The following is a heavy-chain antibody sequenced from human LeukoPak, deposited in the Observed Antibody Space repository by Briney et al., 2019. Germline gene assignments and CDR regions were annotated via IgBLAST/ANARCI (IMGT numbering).Heavy chain of an antibody. V-gene: IGHV1-18*01. CDR2: ISAYNGNT. D-gene: IGHD3-22*01. CDR3: ARETYYYDSSGPTSFDY. J-gene: IGHJ4*02. CDR1: GYTFTSYG. Sequence: ASVKVSCKASGYTFTSYGISWVRQAPGQGLEWMGWISAYNGNTNYAQKLQGRVTMTTDTSTSTAYMELRSLRSDDTAVYYCARETYYYDSSGPTSFDYWGQGTLVTVSS.